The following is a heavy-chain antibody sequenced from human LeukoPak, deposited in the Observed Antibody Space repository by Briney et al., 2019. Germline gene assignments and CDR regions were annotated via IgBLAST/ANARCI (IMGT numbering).Heavy chain of an antibody. D-gene: IGHD3-22*01. CDR2: FYHGGST. J-gene: IGHJ5*02. V-gene: IGHV4-38-2*02. CDR1: GYSISTGYY. Sequence: PSETLSLTCTVSGYSISTGYYWDWIRQPPGKGLEWIGTFYHGGSTYYNPSLKSRVTISVDTSRNQFSLKLSSVTAADTAVYYCARGYDSTPPVGRFDPWGQGTLVTVSS. CDR3: ARGYDSTPPVGRFDP.